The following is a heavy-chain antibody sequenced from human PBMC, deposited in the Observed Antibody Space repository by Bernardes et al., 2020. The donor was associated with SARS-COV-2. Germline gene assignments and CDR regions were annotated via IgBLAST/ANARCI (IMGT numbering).Heavy chain of an antibody. V-gene: IGHV3-23*01. CDR3: AKPKVEMATMNWFDP. Sequence: SCKASGYTFSSYAMSWVRQAPGKGLEWVSAISGSGGSTYYADSVKGRFTISRDNSKNTLYLQMNSLRAEDTAVYYCAKPKVEMATMNWFDPWGQGTLVTVSS. D-gene: IGHD5-12*01. CDR2: ISGSGGST. J-gene: IGHJ5*02. CDR1: GYTFSSYA.